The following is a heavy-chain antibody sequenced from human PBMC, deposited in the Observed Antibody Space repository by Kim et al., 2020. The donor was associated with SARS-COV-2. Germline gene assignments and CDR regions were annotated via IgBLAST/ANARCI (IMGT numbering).Heavy chain of an antibody. Sequence: SETLSLTCTVSGGSISSGGYYWSWIRQHPGKGLEWIGYIYYSGSTYYNPSLKSRVTISVDTSKNQFSLKLSSVTAADTAVYYCARASPYYYGSGRNWFDPWGQGTLVTVSS. CDR1: GGSISSGGYY. CDR2: IYYSGST. V-gene: IGHV4-31*03. J-gene: IGHJ5*02. CDR3: ARASPYYYGSGRNWFDP. D-gene: IGHD3-10*01.